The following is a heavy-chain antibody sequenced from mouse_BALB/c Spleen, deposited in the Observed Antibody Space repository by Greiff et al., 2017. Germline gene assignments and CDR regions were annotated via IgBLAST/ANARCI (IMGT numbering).Heavy chain of an antibody. CDR3: ARRGLPRAMDY. CDR2: INPSNGRT. V-gene: IGHV1S81*02. D-gene: IGHD5-5*01. J-gene: IGHJ4*01. CDR1: GYTFTSYW. Sequence: QVQLQQSGAELVKPGASVKLSCKASGYTFTSYWMHWVKQRPGQGLEWIGEINPSNGRTNYNEKFKSKATLTVDKSSSTAYMQLSSLTSEDSAVYYCARRGLPRAMDYWGQGTAVTVSS.